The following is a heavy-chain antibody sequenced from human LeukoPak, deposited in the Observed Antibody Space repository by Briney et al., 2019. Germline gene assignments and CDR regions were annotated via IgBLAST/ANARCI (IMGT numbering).Heavy chain of an antibody. V-gene: IGHV4-59*01. CDR2: IYYSGST. J-gene: IGHJ4*02. Sequence: PSETLSLTCTVSGGSISSYYWSWIRQPPGKGLEWIGYIYYSGSTNYNPSLKSRVTISVDTSKNQFSLKLSSVTAADTAVYYCARDLGVPVSQSKVPSGYPGYWGQGTLVTVSS. CDR3: ARDLGVPVSQSKVPSGYPGY. CDR1: GGSISSYY. D-gene: IGHD3-3*01.